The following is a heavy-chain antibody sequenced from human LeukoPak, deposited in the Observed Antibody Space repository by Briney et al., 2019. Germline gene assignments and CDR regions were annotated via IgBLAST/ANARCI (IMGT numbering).Heavy chain of an antibody. V-gene: IGHV4-59*01. J-gene: IGHJ4*02. Sequence: PSETLSLTCTVSGGSISSYYWSWIRQPPGKGLEWIGYIYYSGSTNYNPSLKSRVTISVDTSKNQFSLKLSSVTAADTAVYYCARGAYYDFWSGYYTEHLLDYWGQGTLVTVSS. CDR3: ARGAYYDFWSGYYTEHLLDY. CDR2: IYYSGST. CDR1: GGSISSYY. D-gene: IGHD3-3*01.